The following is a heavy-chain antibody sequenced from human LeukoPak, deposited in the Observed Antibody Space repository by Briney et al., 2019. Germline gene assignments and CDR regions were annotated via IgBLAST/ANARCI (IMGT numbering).Heavy chain of an antibody. CDR2: IYSGGST. CDR1: GFTVNSNY. Sequence: GGSLRLSCAASGFTVNSNYMSWVRQAPGKGLEWVSVIYSGGSTYYADSVKGRFTISRDNSKNTLYLQMNSLRAEDMAVYYCARVMTRYYFDYWGQGTLVTVSS. V-gene: IGHV3-66*01. J-gene: IGHJ4*02. CDR3: ARVMTRYYFDY.